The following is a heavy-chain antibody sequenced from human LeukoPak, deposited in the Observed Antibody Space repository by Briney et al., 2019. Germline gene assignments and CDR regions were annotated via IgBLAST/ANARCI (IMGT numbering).Heavy chain of an antibody. D-gene: IGHD3-10*01. CDR1: GGSISSGGYY. J-gene: IGHJ3*02. CDR3: ARRYYALNDAFDI. V-gene: IGHV4-39*01. Sequence: SETLSLTCTVSGGSISSGGYYWSWIRQHPGKGLEWIGSIYYSGSTYYNPSLKSRVTISVDTSKNQFSLKLSSVTAADTAVYYCARRYYALNDAFDIWDQGTMVTVSS. CDR2: IYYSGST.